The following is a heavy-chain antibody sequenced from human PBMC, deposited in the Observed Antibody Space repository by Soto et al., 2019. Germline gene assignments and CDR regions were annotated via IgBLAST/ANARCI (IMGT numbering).Heavy chain of an antibody. CDR2: ITGGGENT. V-gene: IGHV3-23*01. Sequence: PGGSLRLSCAASGFAFSSYAMSWVRQAPGKGLEWVSSITGGGENTHYADSVKGRFTISRDNSKNTLYLQMNSLRAEDTAVYYCAKTAHPARQLWLITIFDPWGQGTLVTVSS. D-gene: IGHD5-18*01. J-gene: IGHJ5*02. CDR3: AKTAHPARQLWLITIFDP. CDR1: GFAFSSYA.